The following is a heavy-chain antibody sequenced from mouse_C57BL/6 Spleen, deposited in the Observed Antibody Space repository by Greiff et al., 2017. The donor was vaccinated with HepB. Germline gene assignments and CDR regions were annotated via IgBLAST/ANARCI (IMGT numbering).Heavy chain of an antibody. Sequence: QVQLQQPGAELVKPGASVKMSCKASGYTFTSYWITWVKQRPGQGLEWIGDIYPGSGSTNYNEKFKSKATLTVDTSSSTAYMQLSSLTSEDSAVYDCARSYYGRGAMDYWGQGTSVTVSS. CDR1: GYTFTSYW. J-gene: IGHJ4*01. CDR3: ARSYYGRGAMDY. D-gene: IGHD1-1*01. V-gene: IGHV1-55*01. CDR2: IYPGSGST.